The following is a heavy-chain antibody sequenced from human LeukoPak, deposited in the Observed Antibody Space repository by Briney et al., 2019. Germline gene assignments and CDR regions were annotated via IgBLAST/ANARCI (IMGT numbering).Heavy chain of an antibody. J-gene: IGHJ4*02. CDR3: ARAPIVGYLDY. V-gene: IGHV1-69*04. D-gene: IGHD3-22*01. CDR1: GGTFSSYA. CDR2: IIPILGIA. Sequence: SVKVSCKASGGTFSSYAISWVRQAPGQGLEWMGRIIPILGIANYAQKFQGRVTITADKSTSTAYMELSSLRSEDTAVYYCARAPIVGYLDYWGQGTLVTVSS.